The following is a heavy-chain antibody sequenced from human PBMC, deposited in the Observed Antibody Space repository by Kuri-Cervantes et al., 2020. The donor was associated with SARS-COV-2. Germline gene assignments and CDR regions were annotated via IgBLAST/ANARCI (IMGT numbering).Heavy chain of an antibody. CDR1: GYSISSGYY. J-gene: IGHJ3*02. Sequence: GSLRLSCAVSGYSISSGYYWGWIRQPPGKGLEWIGEINHSGSTNYNPSLKSRVTISVDTSKNQFSLKLSSVTAADTAVYYCARAPDSFTMSGAFDIWGQGTMVTVSS. CDR3: ARAPDSFTMSGAFDI. CDR2: INHSGST. D-gene: IGHD3-10*02. V-gene: IGHV4-38-2*01.